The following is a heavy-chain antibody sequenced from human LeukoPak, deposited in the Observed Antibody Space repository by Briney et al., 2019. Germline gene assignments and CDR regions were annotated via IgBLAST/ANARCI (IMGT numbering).Heavy chain of an antibody. D-gene: IGHD3-10*01. CDR3: ARDRVWFGGLGY. J-gene: IGHJ4*02. Sequence: ASVKVSCKASGYTFTGYYMHWVRQAPGQGLEWMGWINPNSGGTNYAQKFQGRVTMTRDTSISTAYMELSRLRSDDTAVYYCARDRVWFGGLGYWGQGTLVTVSS. CDR2: INPNSGGT. CDR1: GYTFTGYY. V-gene: IGHV1-2*02.